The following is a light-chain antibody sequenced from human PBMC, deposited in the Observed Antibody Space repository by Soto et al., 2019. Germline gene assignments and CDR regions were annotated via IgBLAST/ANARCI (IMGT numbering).Light chain of an antibody. CDR2: KAS. CDR1: QSISRW. J-gene: IGKJ1*01. Sequence: DIQMTQSPSTLSASVGDRVTITCRASQSISRWLAWYQQKPGKAPNLLIYKASTLQSGVPSRFSGGGSGTEFILTISSLQPDDCGTYYCQQYNDRWTFGQGTKVDIK. CDR3: QQYNDRWT. V-gene: IGKV1-5*03.